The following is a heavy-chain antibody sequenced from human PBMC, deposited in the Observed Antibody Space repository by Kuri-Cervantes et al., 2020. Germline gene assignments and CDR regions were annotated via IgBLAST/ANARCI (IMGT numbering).Heavy chain of an antibody. D-gene: IGHD3-9*01. J-gene: IGHJ6*03. CDR2: ISSSSSYI. Sequence: GESLKISCAASGFTFSSYSMNWVRQAPGKGLEWVSSISSSSSYIYYADSVKGRFTISRDNAKNSLYLQMNSLRAEDTAVYYCARGPYDILTGPRPDYYYMDVWGKGTTVTVSS. V-gene: IGHV3-21*01. CDR3: ARGPYDILTGPRPDYYYMDV. CDR1: GFTFSSYS.